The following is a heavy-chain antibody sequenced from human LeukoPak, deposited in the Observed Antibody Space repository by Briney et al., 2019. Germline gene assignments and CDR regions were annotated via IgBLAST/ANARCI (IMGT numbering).Heavy chain of an antibody. D-gene: IGHD4-11*01. CDR2: INHSGST. CDR1: GGSFSGYY. J-gene: IGHJ6*02. V-gene: IGHV4-34*01. Sequence: SETLSLTCAVYGGSFSGYYWSWIRQPPGKGLEWIGEINHSGSTNYNPSLKSRVTISVDTSKNQFSLKLSSVTAADTAVYYCARANRGLPRVWGQGTTVTVSS. CDR3: ARANRGLPRV.